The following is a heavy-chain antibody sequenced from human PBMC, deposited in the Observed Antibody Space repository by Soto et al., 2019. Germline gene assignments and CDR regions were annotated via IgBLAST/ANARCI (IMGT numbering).Heavy chain of an antibody. J-gene: IGHJ4*02. D-gene: IGHD6-19*01. CDR3: AKGGSSGWRQGYYFDY. CDR2: ISGSGGST. CDR1: GFTFSSYA. Sequence: PWGSLRLSCAASGFTFSSYAMSWVRQAPGKGLEWVSAISGSGGSTYYADSVKGRFTISRDNSKNTLYLQMNSLRAEDTAVYYCAKGGSSGWRQGYYFDYWGQGTLVTVSS. V-gene: IGHV3-23*01.